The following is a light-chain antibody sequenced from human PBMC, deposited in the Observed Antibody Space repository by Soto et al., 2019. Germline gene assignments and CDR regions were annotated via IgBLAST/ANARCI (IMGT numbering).Light chain of an antibody. CDR2: DDS. CDR3: HVWDSSSHHFYA. V-gene: IGLV3-21*02. Sequence: SYELAQPPSVSVAPGQTARITCGGNNIGSKSVHWYQQKPGQAPVLVVDDDSDRPSGIPERFSGSNSGNTATLTISRVEAGDEADYFCHVWDSSSHHFYAFGTGTKVTVL. J-gene: IGLJ1*01. CDR1: NIGSKS.